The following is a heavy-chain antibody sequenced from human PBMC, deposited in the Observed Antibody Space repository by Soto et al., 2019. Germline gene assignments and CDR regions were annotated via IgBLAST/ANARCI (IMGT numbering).Heavy chain of an antibody. V-gene: IGHV3-30*18. Sequence: QVQLVESGGGVVQPGRSLRISCAASGFTFSDYVMHWVRQAPGRGLQWVATISYDGRSEYYVDSVKGRFTISRDNSKNTLYLQMNSLRTEDSAVYSCAKYGDGVGSLNWFDPWRHGTLVTVSS. D-gene: IGHD1-26*01. CDR1: GFTFSDYV. CDR3: AKYGDGVGSLNWFDP. CDR2: ISYDGRSE. J-gene: IGHJ5*02.